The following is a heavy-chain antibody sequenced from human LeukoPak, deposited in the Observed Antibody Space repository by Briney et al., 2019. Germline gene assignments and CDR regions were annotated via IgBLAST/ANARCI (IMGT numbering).Heavy chain of an antibody. V-gene: IGHV1-3*01. CDR1: GYTFTTYA. Sequence: ASVKVSCKASGYTFTTYAMHWVRQAPGQRLEWMGWINAGNGNTKYSQKFQGRVTITRGTSASKAYMELSSLRSEDTAIYYCARFTMTRGWFDPWGQGTLVTVSS. J-gene: IGHJ5*02. CDR3: ARFTMTRGWFDP. D-gene: IGHD3-22*01. CDR2: INAGNGNT.